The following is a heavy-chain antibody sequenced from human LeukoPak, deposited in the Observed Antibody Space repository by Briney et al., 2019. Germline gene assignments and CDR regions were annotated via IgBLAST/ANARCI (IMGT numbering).Heavy chain of an antibody. V-gene: IGHV4-30-2*01. CDR2: IYHSGST. D-gene: IGHD2-2*02. CDR3: ARSSRCSSTSCYIPYFDY. CDR1: GGSISSGGYY. J-gene: IGHJ4*02. Sequence: SETLSLTCTVSGGSISSGGYYWSWIRQPPGKGLEWLGYIYHSGSTYYNPSLKSRVTISVDRSKNQFSLKLSSVTAADTAVYYCARSSRCSSTSCYIPYFDYWGQGTLVTVSS.